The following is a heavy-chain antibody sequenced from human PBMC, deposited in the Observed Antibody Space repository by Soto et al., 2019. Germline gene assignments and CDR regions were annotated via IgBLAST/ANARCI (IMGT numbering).Heavy chain of an antibody. CDR1: GYTFTTYA. CDR3: AADHNSSYGMDV. V-gene: IGHV1-3*01. CDR2: INAGNGNT. Sequence: ASVKVSCKASGYTFTTYAMHWVRQAPGQRLEWMGWINAGNGNTKYSQKFQGRVTITRDTSASTAYMELSSLTSEDTAVYYCAADHNSSYGMDVWGQAPTVTVSS. J-gene: IGHJ6*02.